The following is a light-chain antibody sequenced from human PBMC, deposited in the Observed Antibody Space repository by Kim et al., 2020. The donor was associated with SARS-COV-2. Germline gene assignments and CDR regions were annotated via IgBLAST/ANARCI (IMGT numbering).Light chain of an antibody. CDR3: QQYASSPFT. J-gene: IGKJ2*01. Sequence: LSPGERATLSCKASQSISSTYLAWYQRKPGQAPRLLIHGASTRATGIPDRFSGSGSGTDFTLTISRLEPEDVALYYCQQYASSPFTFGQGTKLEI. CDR1: QSISSTY. V-gene: IGKV3-20*01. CDR2: GAS.